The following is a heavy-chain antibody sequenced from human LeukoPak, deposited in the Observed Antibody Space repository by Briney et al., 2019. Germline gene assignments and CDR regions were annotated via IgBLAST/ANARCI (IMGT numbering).Heavy chain of an antibody. CDR3: VRVRYSGSWFPVPNFDC. Sequence: PGGSLRLSCAASGVTVSGSYMSWVRQAPGKGQEWVSVIYTSGDTYYADSVKGRFTISRDSSKNTLYLQMNTLRTEDTAVYYCVRVRYSGSWFPVPNFDCWGQGALVTVSS. CDR2: IYTSGDT. V-gene: IGHV3-66*01. J-gene: IGHJ4*02. CDR1: GVTVSGSY. D-gene: IGHD1-26*01.